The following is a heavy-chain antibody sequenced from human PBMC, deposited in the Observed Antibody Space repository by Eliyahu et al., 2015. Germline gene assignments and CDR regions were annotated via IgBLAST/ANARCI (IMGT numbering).Heavy chain of an antibody. CDR1: GFVVANNX. D-gene: IGHD6-13*01. V-gene: IGHV3-66*04. Sequence: EVQLVESGGGLVQPGGSLXLSCVGSGFVVANNXVAWVRQAPGXGLEWVSLTYSAGNTYLPDSVRGRFTVSRDNSKNTLYLEMNILRAEDTAVYYCARLFTYFWYAMDVWGQGTTVAVSS. J-gene: IGHJ6*02. CDR3: ARLFTYFWYAMDV. CDR2: TYSAGNT.